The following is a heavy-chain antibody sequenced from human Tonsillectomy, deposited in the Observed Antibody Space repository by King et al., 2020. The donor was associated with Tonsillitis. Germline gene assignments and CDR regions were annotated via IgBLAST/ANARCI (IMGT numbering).Heavy chain of an antibody. V-gene: IGHV2-5*01. J-gene: IGHJ4*02. CDR3: AHSVIVVLPFKPLYYFDY. CDR2: IYWNDDK. CDR1: GFSLRNSGVG. Sequence: TLKESGPTLVKPTQTLTLTCTFSGFSLRNSGVGVGWIRQPPGKALEWLALIYWNDDKRYSPSLRSRLTITKDTSKNQVFLTMTNMDPVDAATYYCAHSVIVVLPFKPLYYFDYWGQGTLVTVSS. D-gene: IGHD1-26*01.